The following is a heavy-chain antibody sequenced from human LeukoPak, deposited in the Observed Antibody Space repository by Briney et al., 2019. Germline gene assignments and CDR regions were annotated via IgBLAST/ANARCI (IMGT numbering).Heavy chain of an antibody. CDR2: VSGSCGST. Sequence: GGSLRLSCAASGFTFSSYAMSWVRQAPGKGLEWVSAVSGSCGSTYYADSVKGRFTIFRDNSKNTLYLQMNSLRAEDTAVYYCAKAPDNWNEWGYFDYWGQGTLVTVSS. CDR3: AKAPDNWNEWGYFDY. V-gene: IGHV3-23*01. D-gene: IGHD1-1*01. CDR1: GFTFSSYA. J-gene: IGHJ4*02.